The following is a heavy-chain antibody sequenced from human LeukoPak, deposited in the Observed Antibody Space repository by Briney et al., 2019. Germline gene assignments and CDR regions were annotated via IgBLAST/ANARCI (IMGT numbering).Heavy chain of an antibody. CDR3: ARGETPINWFDP. CDR1: GGSISSHY. Sequence: SETLPLTCTVSGGSISSHYWSWIRQPPGKGLEWIGYIYYSGSTNYNPSLKSRVTISVDTSKNQFPLRLSSVTAADTAVYYCARGETPINWFDPWGQGTLVTVSS. V-gene: IGHV4-59*11. CDR2: IYYSGST. J-gene: IGHJ5*02.